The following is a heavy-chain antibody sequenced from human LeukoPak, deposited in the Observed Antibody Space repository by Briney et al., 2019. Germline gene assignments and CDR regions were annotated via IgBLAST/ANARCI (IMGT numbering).Heavy chain of an antibody. Sequence: GGSLRLSCAASGFTFSSYWMHWVRQAPGKGLVWVSRINSDGSSTSYADSVKGRFTISRDNAKNSLYLQMNSLRAEDTAVYYCARNYYASRGARGPNYYYYYMDVWGKGTTVTISS. V-gene: IGHV3-74*01. CDR1: GFTFSSYW. D-gene: IGHD3-10*01. CDR3: ARNYYASRGARGPNYYYYYMDV. CDR2: INSDGSST. J-gene: IGHJ6*03.